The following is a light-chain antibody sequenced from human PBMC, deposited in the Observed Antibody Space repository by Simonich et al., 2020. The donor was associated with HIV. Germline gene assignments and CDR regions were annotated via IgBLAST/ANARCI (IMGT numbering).Light chain of an antibody. CDR3: QQYNSYWT. V-gene: IGKV1-5*03. J-gene: IGKJ1*01. CDR1: QSISSW. Sequence: DIQMTQSPSTLSGSVGDRVTIPCRASQSISSWLAWYQQKPGKAPKLLLYKASSLESGVPSRFSGSGSGTEFTLTIASLQPDDSATYYCQQYNSYWTFGQGTKVEIK. CDR2: KAS.